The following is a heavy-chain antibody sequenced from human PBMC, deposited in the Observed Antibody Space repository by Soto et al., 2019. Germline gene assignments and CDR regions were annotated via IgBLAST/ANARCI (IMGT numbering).Heavy chain of an antibody. J-gene: IGHJ4*02. D-gene: IGHD4-17*01. Sequence: QITLKESGPTLVRPAQTLTLTCGFSGFSLSSYGMGVAWIRQPPGKALEWLALIYWDDDKRYSPSLKDRLAISKHTSSNQVVLTITNMDPGDTATYFCPHAGDYDLLTFDHWGPGTLVTVSS. CDR3: PHAGDYDLLTFDH. CDR1: GFSLSSYGMG. CDR2: IYWDDDK. V-gene: IGHV2-5*02.